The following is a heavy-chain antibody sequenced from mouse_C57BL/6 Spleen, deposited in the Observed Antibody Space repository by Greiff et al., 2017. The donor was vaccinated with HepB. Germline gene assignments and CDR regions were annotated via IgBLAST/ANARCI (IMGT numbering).Heavy chain of an antibody. Sequence: QVQLQQPGAELVRPGSSVKLSCKASGYTFTSYWMDWVKQRPGQGLEWIGNIYPSDSETHYNQKFKDKATLTVDKSSSTAYMQLISLTSEDSAVDYFHYYGSLDYWGQGTTLTVSS. D-gene: IGHD1-1*01. V-gene: IGHV1-61*01. CDR2: IYPSDSET. CDR3: HYYGSLDY. J-gene: IGHJ2*01. CDR1: GYTFTSYW.